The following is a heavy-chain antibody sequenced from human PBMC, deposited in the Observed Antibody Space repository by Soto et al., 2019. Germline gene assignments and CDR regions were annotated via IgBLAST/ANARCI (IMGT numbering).Heavy chain of an antibody. CDR2: IKSISDGGTT. D-gene: IGHD1-26*01. CDR3: TTDAAIV. CDR1: GFTFSNAW. J-gene: IGHJ4*02. Sequence: PGGSLRLSCAASGFTFSNAWMSWVRQAPGKGLEWVGRIKSISDGGTTDYAAPVKGRFTISRDDSKNTLYLQMNSLKTEDTAVYFCTTDAAIVWGQGTLVTLAS. V-gene: IGHV3-15*01.